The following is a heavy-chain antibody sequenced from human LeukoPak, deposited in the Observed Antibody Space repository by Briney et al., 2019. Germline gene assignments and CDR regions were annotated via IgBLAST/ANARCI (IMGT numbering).Heavy chain of an antibody. D-gene: IGHD6-25*01. J-gene: IGHJ2*01. Sequence: GGSLRLSCAASGFTVSGDYMSWVRQAPGKGLEWVSIIHRDGSTYYADSVKGRFTTSRDSSENTLFLQMNRLRGEDTAVYYCARDSSGKGTWYFDLWGRGTLVTVSS. CDR1: GFTVSGDY. V-gene: IGHV3-53*01. CDR2: IHRDGST. CDR3: ARDSSGKGTWYFDL.